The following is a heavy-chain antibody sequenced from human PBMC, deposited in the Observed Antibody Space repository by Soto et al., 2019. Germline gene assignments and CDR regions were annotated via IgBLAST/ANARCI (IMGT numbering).Heavy chain of an antibody. CDR3: ARSPPYYYDKGLNFDY. CDR2: IYYSGST. J-gene: IGHJ4*02. V-gene: IGHV4-59*08. D-gene: IGHD3-22*01. Sequence: SETLSLTCTVSGGSISSYYWSWIRQPPGKGLEWIGYIYYSGSTNYNPSLKSRVTISVDTSKNQFSLKLSSVTAADTAVYYCARSPPYYYDKGLNFDYWGQGTLVTVS. CDR1: GGSISSYY.